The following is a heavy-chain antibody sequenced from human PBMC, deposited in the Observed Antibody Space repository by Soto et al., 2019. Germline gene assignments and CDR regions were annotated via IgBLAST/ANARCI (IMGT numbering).Heavy chain of an antibody. CDR1: GFTFSHYW. J-gene: IGHJ4*02. Sequence: VQLVESGGGLVQPGGALRLSCAASGFTFSHYWMSWVCQAPGKGMERGANIKPDGSNQYTVETVKGRFTISRDNAKNVLYLQMNSLRAEDTAVYYCAREGKWAQFMITSGGLIYDYWGRGNPVTVSS. CDR2: IKPDGSNQ. D-gene: IGHD3-16*01. V-gene: IGHV3-7*03. CDR3: AREGKWAQFMITSGGLIYDY.